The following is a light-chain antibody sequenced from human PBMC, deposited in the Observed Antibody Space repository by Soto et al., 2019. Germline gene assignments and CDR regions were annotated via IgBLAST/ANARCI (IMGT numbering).Light chain of an antibody. V-gene: IGLV2-14*01. CDR2: DVS. J-gene: IGLJ3*02. CDR1: SSDVGGYNY. Sequence: QSALTQPASVSGSHGQSITISCTGTSSDVGGYNYVSWYQQHPGKAPKLMIYDVSNRPSGVSNRFSGYKSGNTGSLTISGLQAEDEADYYCSSYTSSSTWVFGGGTKLTVL. CDR3: SSYTSSSTWV.